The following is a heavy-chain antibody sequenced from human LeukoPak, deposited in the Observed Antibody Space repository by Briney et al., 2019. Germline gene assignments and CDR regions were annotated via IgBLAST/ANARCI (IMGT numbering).Heavy chain of an antibody. J-gene: IGHJ4*02. CDR1: GFTFSSYG. V-gene: IGHV3-30*18. D-gene: IGHD2-21*02. CDR3: AKLAYCGGDCYDYFDY. Sequence: GRSLRLSCAASGFTFSSYGMHWVRQAPGKGLEWVAVISYDGSNKYYADSVKGRFTISRDNSKNTLYLQMNSLGAEDTAVYYCAKLAYCGGDCYDYFDYWGQGTLVTVSS. CDR2: ISYDGSNK.